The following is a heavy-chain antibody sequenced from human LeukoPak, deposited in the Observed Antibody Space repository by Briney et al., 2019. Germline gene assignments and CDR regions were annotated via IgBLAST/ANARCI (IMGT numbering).Heavy chain of an antibody. CDR2: ISGSGGST. CDR1: GFTFSSYA. V-gene: IGHV3-23*01. J-gene: IGHJ3*02. Sequence: PGGSLRLSCAASGFTFSSYAMSWVRQAPGKGLEWVSAISGSGGSTYYADSVKGRFTFSRDNSKNTLYLQMNSLRAEDTAVYYCAKGRVNKRPRNDAFDIWGQGTMVTVSS. D-gene: IGHD3-10*01. CDR3: AKGRVNKRPRNDAFDI.